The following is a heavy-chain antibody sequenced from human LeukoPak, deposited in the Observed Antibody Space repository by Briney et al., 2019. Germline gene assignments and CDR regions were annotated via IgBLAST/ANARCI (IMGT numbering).Heavy chain of an antibody. Sequence: SETLSLTCTVSGGSISSYYWSWIRQPPGKGLEWIGYIYYSGSTNCNPSLKSRVTISVDTSKNQFSLKLSSVTAADTAVYYCASDLRWYGMDVWGQGTTVTVSS. V-gene: IGHV4-59*01. CDR2: IYYSGST. J-gene: IGHJ6*02. CDR3: ASDLRWYGMDV. CDR1: GGSISSYY. D-gene: IGHD4-23*01.